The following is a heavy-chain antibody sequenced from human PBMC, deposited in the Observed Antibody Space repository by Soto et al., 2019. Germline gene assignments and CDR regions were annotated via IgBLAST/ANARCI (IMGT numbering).Heavy chain of an antibody. CDR1: GGSISSGDYY. Sequence: SETLSLTCTVSGGSISSGDYYWSWIRQPPGKGLEWIGYIYYSGSTYYNPSLKSRVTISVDTSKNQFSLKLSSVTAADTAVYYCAREGIAAALFDPWGQGTLVTVSS. J-gene: IGHJ5*02. V-gene: IGHV4-30-4*01. D-gene: IGHD6-13*01. CDR3: AREGIAAALFDP. CDR2: IYYSGST.